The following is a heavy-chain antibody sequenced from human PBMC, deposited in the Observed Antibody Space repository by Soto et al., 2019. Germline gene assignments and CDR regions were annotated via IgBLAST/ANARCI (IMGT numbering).Heavy chain of an antibody. CDR3: ARDEYHYGSGSSYSTLDD. CDR1: GYTFTNHY. CDR2: INPSGGKT. V-gene: IGHV1-46*01. D-gene: IGHD3-10*01. J-gene: IGHJ4*02. Sequence: QVQLEQSGAEVKKPGASVKVSCKASGYTFTNHYIHWVRQGPGQGPEWMGTINPSGGKTDYAQKVKGRVTLNSDTPTSKVYMELRSLRSEDTAIYYCARDEYHYGSGSSYSTLDDWGQGTLVTVSS.